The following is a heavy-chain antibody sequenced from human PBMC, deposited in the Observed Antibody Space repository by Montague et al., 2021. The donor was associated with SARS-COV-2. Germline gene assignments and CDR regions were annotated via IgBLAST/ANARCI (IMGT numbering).Heavy chain of an antibody. CDR2: LYYSGST. V-gene: IGHV4-59*01. CDR3: ARDSGGCSRTTCYRPYYYGLAV. J-gene: IGHJ6*02. D-gene: IGHD3-16*02. CDR1: DDPMGGYY. Sequence: SETLSLTCTVSDDPMGGYYWSWIRQSPGKRLDWIGYLYYSGSTSINPSLRSRVTIPADTSKNQVSLKMTSVTTADTAVYYCARDSGGCSRTTCYRPYYYGLAVWGQGTTVTVSS.